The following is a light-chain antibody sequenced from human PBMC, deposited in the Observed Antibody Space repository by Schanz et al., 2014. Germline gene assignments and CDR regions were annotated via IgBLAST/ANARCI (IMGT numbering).Light chain of an antibody. CDR2: SNN. V-gene: IGLV1-44*01. CDR1: RSNIGSNS. Sequence: QSVLAQPPSASETPGQRVSISCSGGRSNIGSNSVNWYQQLPGTAPKLLIYSNNQRPSGVPDRFSGSKSGNTASLTVSGLQAEDEADYYCTSHAGMNNWGVFGGGTKLT. J-gene: IGLJ3*02. CDR3: TSHAGMNNWGV.